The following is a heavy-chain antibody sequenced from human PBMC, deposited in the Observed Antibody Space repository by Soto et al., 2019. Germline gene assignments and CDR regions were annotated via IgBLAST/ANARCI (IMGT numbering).Heavy chain of an antibody. D-gene: IGHD2-2*01. CDR1: GGSISTGGSS. Sequence: QLQLQESGSGLAKSSQTVSLTCAVSGGSISTGGSSWSWIRQPPGKGLEWIGYIYHYGSTYSNPSLKSRVTMSIDRSKNQFSLKLRSVTAADTAVYYCARQDCSRTSCLFDYWGQGALVTVSS. V-gene: IGHV4-30-2*01. CDR2: IYHYGST. J-gene: IGHJ4*02. CDR3: ARQDCSRTSCLFDY.